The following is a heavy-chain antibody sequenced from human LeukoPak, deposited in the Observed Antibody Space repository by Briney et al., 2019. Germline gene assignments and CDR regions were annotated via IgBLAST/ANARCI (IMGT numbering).Heavy chain of an antibody. V-gene: IGHV4-59*08. J-gene: IGHJ4*02. CDR1: GGSISSYY. D-gene: IGHD6-19*01. CDR2: IYYSGST. CDR3: ARHIEGWSSSGWPYYFDY. Sequence: PSETLSLTCTVSGGSISSYYWSSIRQLLGRGLEGIGYIYYSGSTNYNPSLESRVTISVDTSKNQFSLKLSSVTAADTAVYYCARHIEGWSSSGWPYYFDYWGQGTLVTVSS.